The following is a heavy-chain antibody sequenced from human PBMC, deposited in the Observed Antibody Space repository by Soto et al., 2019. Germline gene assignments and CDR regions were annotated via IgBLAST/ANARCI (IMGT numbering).Heavy chain of an antibody. V-gene: IGHV4-59*01. D-gene: IGHD4-4*01. Sequence: SETLSLTCTVSGGSISSYYWSWIRQPPEKGLEWIGYIYYSGSTNYNPSLKSRVTISVDTSKNQFSLKLSSVTAADTAVYYCARGGYSNYHYYYYYYMDVWGKGTTVTVSS. CDR3: ARGGYSNYHYYYYYYMDV. CDR2: IYYSGST. CDR1: GGSISSYY. J-gene: IGHJ6*03.